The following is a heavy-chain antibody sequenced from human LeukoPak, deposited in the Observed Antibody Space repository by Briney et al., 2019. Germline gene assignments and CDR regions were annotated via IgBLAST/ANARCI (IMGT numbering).Heavy chain of an antibody. CDR1: RGSISSSSYY. CDR2: IYYSGST. J-gene: IGHJ4*02. D-gene: IGHD3-10*01. Sequence: SETLSLTCTVSRGSISSSSYYWGWIRQPPGKGLEWIGSIYYSGSTYYNPSLKSRVTISVDTSKNQFSLKLSSVTAADTAVYYRARSHGSGSYYNLNDYWGQGTLVTVSS. CDR3: ARSHGSGSYYNLNDY. V-gene: IGHV4-39*07.